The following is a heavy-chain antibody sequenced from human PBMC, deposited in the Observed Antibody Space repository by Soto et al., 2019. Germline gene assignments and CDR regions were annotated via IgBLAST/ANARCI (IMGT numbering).Heavy chain of an antibody. V-gene: IGHV4-34*01. CDR2: INHSGST. J-gene: IGHJ5*02. D-gene: IGHD6-13*01. CDR1: GGSFSGYY. CDR3: ARERGYSSPFDP. Sequence: SETLSLTCAVYGGSFSGYYWSWIRQPPGKGLEWIGEINHSGSTNYNPSLKSRVTISVDTSKNQFSLKLSSVTAADTAVYYCARERGYSSPFDPWGQGTLVTVSS.